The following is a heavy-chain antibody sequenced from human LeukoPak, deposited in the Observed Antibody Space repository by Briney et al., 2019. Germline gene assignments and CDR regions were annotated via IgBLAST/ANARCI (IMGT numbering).Heavy chain of an antibody. CDR3: ARDQEWELPLDY. J-gene: IGHJ4*02. CDR2: ISYDGSNK. V-gene: IGHV3-30-3*01. D-gene: IGHD1-26*01. CDR1: GFTFSSYA. Sequence: QPGRSLSLSCAASGFTFSSYAMHWVRQAPGKGLEWVAVISYDGSNKYYADSVKGRFTISRDNSKNTLYLQMNSRGAEDTAVYYCARDQEWELPLDYWGQGTLVTVSS.